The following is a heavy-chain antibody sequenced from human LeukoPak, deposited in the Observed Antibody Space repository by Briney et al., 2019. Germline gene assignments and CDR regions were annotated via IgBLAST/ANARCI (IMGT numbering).Heavy chain of an antibody. CDR1: GFTVSSNY. V-gene: IGHV3-53*01. CDR2: IYSGGST. Sequence: AGGSLRLSCAASGFTVSSNYMSWVRQAPGKGLEWVSVIYSGGSTYYADSVKGRFTISRDNSKNTLYLQMNSLRAEDTAVYYCAGGNWNNVGRLPYGGKGTLLTVPS. D-gene: IGHD1/OR15-1a*01. CDR3: AGGNWNNVGRLPY. J-gene: IGHJ4*02.